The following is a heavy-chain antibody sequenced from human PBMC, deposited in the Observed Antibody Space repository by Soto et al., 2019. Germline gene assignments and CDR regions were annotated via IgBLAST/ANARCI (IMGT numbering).Heavy chain of an antibody. Sequence: EVQLLESGGGLVQPGGSLRLSCAASGFTFSSYAMSWVRQAPGKGLEWVSAISGSTIYYADSVKGRFTISRDNAKNSLYLQMNSLRAEDTAVYYCAREGIAAAGTDYWGQGTLVTVSS. J-gene: IGHJ4*02. CDR1: GFTFSSYA. V-gene: IGHV3-23*01. CDR2: ISGSTI. CDR3: AREGIAAAGTDY. D-gene: IGHD6-13*01.